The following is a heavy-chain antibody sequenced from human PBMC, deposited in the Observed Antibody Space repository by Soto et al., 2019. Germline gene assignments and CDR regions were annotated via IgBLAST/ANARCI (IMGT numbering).Heavy chain of an antibody. D-gene: IGHD3-3*01. V-gene: IGHV1-18*01. CDR1: GYTFTSYG. Sequence: QVQLVQSGAEVKKPGASVKVSCKASGYTFTSYGISWVRQAPGQGLEWMGWISAYNGNTNYAQKLQGSVTMTTDTSTSTAYMELRSLRSDDTAVYYCARDGEYWSGYYRGDWYFELWGRGTLVTVSS. J-gene: IGHJ2*01. CDR2: ISAYNGNT. CDR3: ARDGEYWSGYYRGDWYFEL.